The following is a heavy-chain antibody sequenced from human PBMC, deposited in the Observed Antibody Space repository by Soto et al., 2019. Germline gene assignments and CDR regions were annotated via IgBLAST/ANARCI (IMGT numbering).Heavy chain of an antibody. J-gene: IGHJ5*02. Sequence: QVQLQESGPGLVKPSETLSLACTVSGGSVSSGSYYWSWIRQPPGKGLEWIGYIYYSGSTNYNPSLKSRVNISVDTSKNQFALKLSSVTAADTAVYYCARDGDSSGYYPIRFDPWGQGTLVTVSS. D-gene: IGHD3-22*01. CDR1: GGSVSSGSYY. CDR3: ARDGDSSGYYPIRFDP. V-gene: IGHV4-61*01. CDR2: IYYSGST.